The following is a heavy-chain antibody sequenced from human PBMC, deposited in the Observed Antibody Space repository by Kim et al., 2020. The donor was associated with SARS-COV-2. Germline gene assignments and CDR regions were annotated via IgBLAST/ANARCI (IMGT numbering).Heavy chain of an antibody. CDR3: AKDSSSSSGSFDY. CDR1: RFTFSSYA. CDR2: IYSGGSNT. V-gene: IGHV3-23*03. D-gene: IGHD6-6*01. J-gene: IGHJ4*02. Sequence: GGSLRLSCAASRFTFSSYAMSWVRQVPGKGLEWVSVIYSGGSNTYYADSVKGRFTISRDDSKNTLYLQMNSLRAEDTAVYYCAKDSSSSSGSFDYWGQGTLVTVSS.